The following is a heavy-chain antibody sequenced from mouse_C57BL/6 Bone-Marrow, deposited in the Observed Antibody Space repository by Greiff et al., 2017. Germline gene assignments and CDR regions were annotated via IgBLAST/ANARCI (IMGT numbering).Heavy chain of an antibody. CDR1: GFTFNTYA. CDR3: VRDYGNSSFAY. Sequence: DVLLVESGGGLVQPKGSLKLSCAASGFTFNTYAMHWVRQAPGKGLEWVARIRSKSSNSATYYADSVKYRFTISRDDSQSMLYLQMNNLKTEDTAMYYCVRDYGNSSFAYWGQGTLVTVSA. J-gene: IGHJ3*01. V-gene: IGHV10-3*01. CDR2: IRSKSSNSAT. D-gene: IGHD1-1*01.